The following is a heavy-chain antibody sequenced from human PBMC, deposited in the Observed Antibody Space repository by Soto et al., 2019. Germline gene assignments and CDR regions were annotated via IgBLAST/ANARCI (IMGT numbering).Heavy chain of an antibody. Sequence: PSETLSLTFTVSGGSISSGGYYWSWIRQHPGKGLEWIGYIYYSGSTYYNPSLKSRVTISVDTSKNQFSLKLSSVTAADTAVYYCASRGYSYGFSLGMDVWGQGTTVNVS. D-gene: IGHD5-18*01. CDR3: ASRGYSYGFSLGMDV. CDR1: GGSISSGGYY. CDR2: IYYSGST. J-gene: IGHJ6*02. V-gene: IGHV4-31*03.